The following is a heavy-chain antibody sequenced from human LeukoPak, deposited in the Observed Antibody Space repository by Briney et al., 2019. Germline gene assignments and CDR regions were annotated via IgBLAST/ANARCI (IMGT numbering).Heavy chain of an antibody. CDR1: GFTFSSYA. Sequence: PGGSLRLSCAASGFTFSSYAMNWVRQAPGKGLEWVSAISGSGGSTYYADSVKGRFTISRDNSKNTLYLQMNSLRAEDTAVYYCAKDRVEGVRGVYYFDYWGQGTLVTVSS. CDR3: AKDRVEGVRGVYYFDY. CDR2: ISGSGGST. D-gene: IGHD3-10*01. V-gene: IGHV3-23*01. J-gene: IGHJ4*02.